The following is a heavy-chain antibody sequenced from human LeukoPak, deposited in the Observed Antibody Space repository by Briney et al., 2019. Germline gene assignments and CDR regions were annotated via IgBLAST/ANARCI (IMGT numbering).Heavy chain of an antibody. CDR1: GGTFSSYA. CDR3: AREPFDYGGNRDAFDI. V-gene: IGHV1-69*04. D-gene: IGHD4-23*01. CDR2: IIPILGIA. J-gene: IGHJ3*02. Sequence: GASVKVSCKASGGTFSSYAISWVRQAPGQGLEWMGRIIPILGIANYAQKFQGRVTITADKSTSTAYMELSSLRSEDTAVYYCAREPFDYGGNRDAFDIWGQGTMVTVSS.